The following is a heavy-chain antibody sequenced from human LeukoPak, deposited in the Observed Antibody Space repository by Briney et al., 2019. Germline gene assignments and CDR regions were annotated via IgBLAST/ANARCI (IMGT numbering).Heavy chain of an antibody. CDR2: ISSSSSYI. D-gene: IGHD1-26*01. J-gene: IGHJ4*02. Sequence: PGGSLRLSCAASGFTFSSYSMNWVRQAPGKGLEWVSSISSSSSYIYYADSVKGRFTISRDNAKNSLYLQMNSLRAEDTAVYYCAREPDFDGIVGLDYWGQGTLVTVSS. V-gene: IGHV3-21*01. CDR1: GFTFSSYS. CDR3: AREPDFDGIVGLDY.